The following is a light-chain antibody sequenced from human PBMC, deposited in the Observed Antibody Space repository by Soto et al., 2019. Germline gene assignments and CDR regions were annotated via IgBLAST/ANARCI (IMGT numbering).Light chain of an antibody. CDR2: GAS. J-gene: IGKJ2*02. Sequence: EIVMTQSPATLSVSPGERVILSCRASQSVSSNLAWYQQKPGQAPRLLIYGASTRATGIPVRFSGSGSGTEFTLTISSLQSEDFAVYYCQQYNNWPPGCTFGQGTKLEIK. CDR1: QSVSSN. CDR3: QQYNNWPPGCT. V-gene: IGKV3-15*01.